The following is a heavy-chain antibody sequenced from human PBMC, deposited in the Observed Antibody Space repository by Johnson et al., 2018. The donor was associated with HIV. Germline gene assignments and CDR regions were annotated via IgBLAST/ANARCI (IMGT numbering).Heavy chain of an antibody. Sequence: QVQLVESGGGVVQPGRSLRLSCAASGFTFSSYGMHWVRQAPGKGLEWVAVIWYDGSNKYYADSVKGRFTISRDNSKNTLYLQMNSLRAEDTAVYYCAKDLGDFGSGYYFDIWGQGTMVTVSS. CDR3: AKDLGDFGSGYYFDI. CDR2: IWYDGSNK. CDR1: GFTFSSYG. J-gene: IGHJ3*02. D-gene: IGHD3-3*01. V-gene: IGHV3-33*06.